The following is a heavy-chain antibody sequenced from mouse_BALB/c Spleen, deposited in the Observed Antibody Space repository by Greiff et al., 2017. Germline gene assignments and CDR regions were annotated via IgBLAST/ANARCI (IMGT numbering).Heavy chain of an antibody. D-gene: IGHD2-10*02. V-gene: IGHV1-5*01. J-gene: IGHJ4*01. CDR1: GYTFTSYW. CDR2: IYPGNSDT. Sequence: VQLQQSGTVLARPGASVKMSCKASGYTFTSYWMHWVKQRPGQGLEWIGAIYPGNSDTSYNQKFKGKAKLTAVTSTSTAYMELSSLTNEDSAVYYCTTYCNYLYAMDYWGQGTSFTVSS. CDR3: TTYCNYLYAMDY.